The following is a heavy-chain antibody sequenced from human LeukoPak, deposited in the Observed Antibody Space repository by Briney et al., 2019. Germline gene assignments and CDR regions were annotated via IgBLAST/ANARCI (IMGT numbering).Heavy chain of an antibody. V-gene: IGHV3-66*01. CDR2: VYPAGTT. CDR1: GFTVNSNY. CDR3: AREGSGRQAFDL. J-gene: IGHJ3*01. Sequence: LTGGSLRLSCAVSGFTVNSNYMTWVRQAPGKGLQWVSTVYPAGTTYYAGSVRDRFSISRDSSENTVYLQMNNLRAEDTALYYCAREGSGRQAFDLWGRGTMVTVSS. D-gene: IGHD1-26*01.